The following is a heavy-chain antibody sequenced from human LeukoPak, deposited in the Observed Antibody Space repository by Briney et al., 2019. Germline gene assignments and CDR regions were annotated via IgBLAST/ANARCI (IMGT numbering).Heavy chain of an antibody. Sequence: SQTLSLTCAISGDSVSTNSVAYNWIRQSPSRGLEWLGRTYYRSKWNYEYAVSMRSRITVNLDTSKNQFSLQLNSVTPDDTAVYYCARAVIGTTRYFESWGQGTLVTVSS. V-gene: IGHV6-1*01. CDR1: GDSVSTNSVA. CDR2: TYYRSKWNY. J-gene: IGHJ4*02. CDR3: ARAVIGTTRYFES. D-gene: IGHD1-1*01.